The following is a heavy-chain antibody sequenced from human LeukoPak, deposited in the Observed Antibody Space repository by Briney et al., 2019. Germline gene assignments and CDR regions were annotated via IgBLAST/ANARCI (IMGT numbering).Heavy chain of an antibody. Sequence: GGSLRLSCAASGFTSSSYAMSWVRQAPGKGLEWVSAISGSGGSTYYADSVKGRFTISRDNSKNTLYLQMNSLRAEDTAVYYCAQVYGGSGSYIGTHFDYWGQGTLVTVSS. CDR2: ISGSGGST. CDR3: AQVYGGSGSYIGTHFDY. J-gene: IGHJ4*02. D-gene: IGHD3-10*01. CDR1: GFTSSSYA. V-gene: IGHV3-23*01.